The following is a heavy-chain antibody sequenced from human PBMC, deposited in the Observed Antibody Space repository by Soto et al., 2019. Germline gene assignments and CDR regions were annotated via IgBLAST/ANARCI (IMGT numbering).Heavy chain of an antibody. V-gene: IGHV4-39*01. CDR3: ASLRSGYCTNGVCFGFDY. CDR2: IYYSGST. D-gene: IGHD2-8*01. J-gene: IGHJ4*02. Sequence: SETLSLTCTVSGGSISSSSYYWGWIRQPPGKGLEWIGSIYYSGSTYYNPSLKSRVTISVDTSKNQFSLKLSSVTAADTAVYYCASLRSGYCTNGVCFGFDYWGQGTLVTVSS. CDR1: GGSISSSSYY.